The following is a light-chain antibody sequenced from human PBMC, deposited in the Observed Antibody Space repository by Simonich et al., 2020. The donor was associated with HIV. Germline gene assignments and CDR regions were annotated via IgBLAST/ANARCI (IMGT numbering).Light chain of an antibody. CDR2: DVS. CDR1: SSDVGDYNY. V-gene: IGLV2-14*03. J-gene: IGLJ3*02. Sequence: QSALTQPASVSGSPGQSITLSCTGTSSDVGDYNYVSWYQQHPGKAPKLMIYDVSNRPSGVSNRFSGSKSGNTASLTISGLQAEDEADYYCSSYTSSSTWVFGGGTKLTVL. CDR3: SSYTSSSTWV.